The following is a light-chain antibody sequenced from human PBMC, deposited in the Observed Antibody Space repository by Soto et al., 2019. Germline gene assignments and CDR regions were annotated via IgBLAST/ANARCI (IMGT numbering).Light chain of an antibody. J-gene: IGKJ1*01. CDR2: KAS. Sequence: DIHMTQSPSSRSASVGDRVTITCRASQSIDTWLAWHQQKPGQAPKLLISKASSLESGVPSRFSGSGSGTEFTLTISSLQPDDSATYYCQQYNSYRAFGQGTKVDIK. CDR1: QSIDTW. CDR3: QQYNSYRA. V-gene: IGKV1-5*03.